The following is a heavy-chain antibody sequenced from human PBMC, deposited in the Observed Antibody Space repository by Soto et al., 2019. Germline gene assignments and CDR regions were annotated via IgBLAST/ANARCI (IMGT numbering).Heavy chain of an antibody. V-gene: IGHV4-30-4*01. D-gene: IGHD2-2*01. Sequence: QVQLQESGPGLVKPSQTLSLTCTVSGGSISSGDYYWSWIRQPPGKGLEWIGYIYYSGSTYYNPSLKSRVTISVDTAKNQFSLKLSSVTAADTAVYYCASQYGSSTSCYGWFDPWGQGTLVTVSA. CDR1: GGSISSGDYY. J-gene: IGHJ5*02. CDR2: IYYSGST. CDR3: ASQYGSSTSCYGWFDP.